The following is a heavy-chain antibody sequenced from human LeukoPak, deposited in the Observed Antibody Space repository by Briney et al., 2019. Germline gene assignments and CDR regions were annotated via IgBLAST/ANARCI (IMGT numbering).Heavy chain of an antibody. J-gene: IGHJ5*02. CDR2: ISSSSTI. Sequence: PGGSLRLSCAASGFTFSSYAMNWVRQAPGKGLEWVSYISSSSTIYYADSVKGRFTISRDNAKNSLYLQMNSLRAEDTAVYYCARDSHVLRYFDLRNWFDPWGQGTLVTVSS. V-gene: IGHV3-48*01. D-gene: IGHD3-9*01. CDR1: GFTFSSYA. CDR3: ARDSHVLRYFDLRNWFDP.